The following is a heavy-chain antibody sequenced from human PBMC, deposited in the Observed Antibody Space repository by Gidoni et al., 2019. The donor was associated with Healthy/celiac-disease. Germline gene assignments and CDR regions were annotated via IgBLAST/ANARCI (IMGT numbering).Heavy chain of an antibody. D-gene: IGHD3-3*01. J-gene: IGHJ6*02. V-gene: IGHV4-31*03. CDR1: GGSSNSEGYY. Sequence: QVQLQESGPGLVKPSQTLTLTCTVSGGSSNSEGYYWSWIRQHPGKGLEWIGYIYYSGSTYYNPSLKSRVSISMDTSKNQFSLKLSSVTAADTAMYYCRSYFDFWSGPGMDVWGQGTTVTVSS. CDR2: IYYSGST. CDR3: RSYFDFWSGPGMDV.